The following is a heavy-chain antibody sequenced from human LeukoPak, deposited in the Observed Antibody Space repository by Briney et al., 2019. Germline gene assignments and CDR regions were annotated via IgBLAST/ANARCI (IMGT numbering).Heavy chain of an antibody. Sequence: GGSLRLSCAASGFTFSNDCMSWVRQAPGKGLEWVGRIKSKTDGGTTAYAAPVKGRFTTSRDVSKNTLYLQMNSLKTEDTAVYYCTTDAGGSFDYWGQGTLVTVSS. CDR2: IKSKTDGGTT. CDR1: GFTFSNDC. V-gene: IGHV3-15*01. D-gene: IGHD2-15*01. CDR3: TTDAGGSFDY. J-gene: IGHJ4*02.